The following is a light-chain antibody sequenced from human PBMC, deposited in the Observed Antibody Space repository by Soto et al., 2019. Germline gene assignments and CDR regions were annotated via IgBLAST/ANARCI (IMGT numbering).Light chain of an antibody. Sequence: DIQMTQSPSSLSAFVGDRVTISCRASQGIHNFLAWYQHKPGQAPKLLIFDASTLHSGVPSRFSGSGSGTDFTLTISNLQPEDVSTYYCQKYDMDPPATFGQGTKVEI. J-gene: IGKJ1*01. CDR3: QKYDMDPPAT. V-gene: IGKV1-27*01. CDR2: DAS. CDR1: QGIHNF.